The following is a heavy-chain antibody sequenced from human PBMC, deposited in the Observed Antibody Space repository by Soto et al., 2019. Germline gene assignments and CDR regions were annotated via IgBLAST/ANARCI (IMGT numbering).Heavy chain of an antibody. J-gene: IGHJ6*02. Sequence: EVQLVESGGGLVQPGGSLRLSCAASEFTFSNYWMHWVRQAPGKGLVWVSRIKGDGSITNYADSVKGRFTISRDNAKNTLFLQMDSVTAEDTAVYYCGRGVPDHYATEVWGQVTTVTVSS. CDR1: EFTFSNYW. V-gene: IGHV3-74*02. D-gene: IGHD2-8*01. CDR2: IKGDGSIT. CDR3: GRGVPDHYATEV.